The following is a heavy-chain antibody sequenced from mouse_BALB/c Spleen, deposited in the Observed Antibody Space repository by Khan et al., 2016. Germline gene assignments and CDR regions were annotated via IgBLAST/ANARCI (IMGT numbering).Heavy chain of an antibody. D-gene: IGHD1-1*01. CDR2: VNPNNGGT. Sequence: VQLPPPVPDLVKPGASVKISCKASGYSFTGYYIYWVKQSHGKSLEWIGRVNPNNGGTSYNQKFKGKAVLTIDKSSTTAYMELLSLTSYDSAVFYCLRDAMDYWGQGTSVTVSS. CDR1: GYSFTGYY. V-gene: IGHV1-26*01. J-gene: IGHJ4*01. CDR3: LRDAMDY.